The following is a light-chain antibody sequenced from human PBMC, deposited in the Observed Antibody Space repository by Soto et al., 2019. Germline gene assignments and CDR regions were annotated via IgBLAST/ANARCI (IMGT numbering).Light chain of an antibody. CDR3: FSYAGSPTSYV. V-gene: IGLV2-23*01. CDR1: SSDVGTSNL. CDR2: EGS. Sequence: QSALTQPASVSGSPGQSVTFSCTIASSDVGTSNLVSWYQQHPGKAPKFMIYEGSKRPSGVSDRFSASQSGNTASPTISGLQAEDEADYYCFSYAGSPTSYVFGTGTKVTVL. J-gene: IGLJ1*01.